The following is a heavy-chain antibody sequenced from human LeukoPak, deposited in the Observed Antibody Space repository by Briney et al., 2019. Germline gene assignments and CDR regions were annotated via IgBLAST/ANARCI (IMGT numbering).Heavy chain of an antibody. V-gene: IGHV3-66*01. J-gene: IGHJ4*02. CDR2: LYSDGST. Sequence: GGSLRLSCAASEFTVSSHYMSWVRQAPGKGLEWVSVLYSDGSTYYADSVKDRFTISRDNSKNTLYLQMNSLRAEDTAVYYCARMLAVAGIVSGDYFDSWGQGTLVTVSS. D-gene: IGHD6-19*01. CDR3: ARMLAVAGIVSGDYFDS. CDR1: EFTVSSHY.